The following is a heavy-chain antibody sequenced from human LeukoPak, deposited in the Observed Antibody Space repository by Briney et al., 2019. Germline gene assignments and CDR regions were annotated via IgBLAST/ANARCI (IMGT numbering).Heavy chain of an antibody. Sequence: PGGSLRLSCAASGFTFSSYGMHWVRQAPGKGLEWVAFIRYDGSNKYYADSVKGRFTISRDNSKNTLYLQMNSLRVEDTAVYYCAKGSWELLGGYYSDYWGQGTLVTVSS. CDR1: GFTFSSYG. CDR2: IRYDGSNK. D-gene: IGHD1-26*01. CDR3: AKGSWELLGGYYSDY. J-gene: IGHJ4*02. V-gene: IGHV3-30*02.